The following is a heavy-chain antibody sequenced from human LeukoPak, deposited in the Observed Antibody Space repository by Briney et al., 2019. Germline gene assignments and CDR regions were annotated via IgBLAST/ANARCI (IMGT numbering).Heavy chain of an antibody. J-gene: IGHJ3*02. Sequence: ASETLSLTCTVSGGSISSSSYYWGWIRQPPGKGLEWIGSIYYSGSTYYNPSLKSRVTISVDPSKNQFSLKLSSVTAADTAVYYCARRGIAAILYAFDIWGQGTMVTVSS. CDR2: IYYSGST. CDR1: GGSISSSSYY. D-gene: IGHD6-13*01. V-gene: IGHV4-39*01. CDR3: ARRGIAAILYAFDI.